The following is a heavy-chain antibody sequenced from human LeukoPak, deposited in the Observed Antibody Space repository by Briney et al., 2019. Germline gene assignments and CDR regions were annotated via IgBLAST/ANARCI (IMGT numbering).Heavy chain of an antibody. Sequence: PGGSLRLSCVASGFTFSSYAMSWVRQAPGKGLEWVSGITGSGDTTFYADSVKGRFTISRDNSKNTLYLQMNSLSAEDTATYHCAKGSSSSWYYFDYWGQGTLATVSS. D-gene: IGHD6-13*01. J-gene: IGHJ4*02. CDR1: GFTFSSYA. CDR3: AKGSSSSWYYFDY. V-gene: IGHV3-23*01. CDR2: ITGSGDTT.